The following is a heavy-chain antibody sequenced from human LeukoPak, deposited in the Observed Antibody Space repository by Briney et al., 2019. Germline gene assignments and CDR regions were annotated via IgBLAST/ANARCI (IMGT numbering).Heavy chain of an antibody. J-gene: IGHJ4*02. D-gene: IGHD1-26*01. Sequence: GRSLRLSCAASGFTFSSYGMHWVRQAPGKGLEWVAVISYDGSNKYYADSVKGRFTISRDNSKNTLYLQMNSLRAEDTAVYYCAKERGPRGNSGSHSRDYWGQGTLVTVS. V-gene: IGHV3-30*18. CDR3: AKERGPRGNSGSHSRDY. CDR2: ISYDGSNK. CDR1: GFTFSSYG.